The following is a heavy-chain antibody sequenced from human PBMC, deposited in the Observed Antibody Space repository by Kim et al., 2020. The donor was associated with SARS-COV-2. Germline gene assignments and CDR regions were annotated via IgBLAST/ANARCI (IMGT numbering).Heavy chain of an antibody. D-gene: IGHD3-16*01. Sequence: GGSLRLSCAASGFTFSSYWMTWVRQAPGRGLEWVANIKLDGSEKYFVDSVKGRFTISRDNAKNSLYLQMNSLRAEDTAVYYCARGMGGSVGYFDCWGQGTLATVSS. J-gene: IGHJ4*02. V-gene: IGHV3-7*03. CDR3: ARGMGGSVGYFDC. CDR2: IKLDGSEK. CDR1: GFTFSSYW.